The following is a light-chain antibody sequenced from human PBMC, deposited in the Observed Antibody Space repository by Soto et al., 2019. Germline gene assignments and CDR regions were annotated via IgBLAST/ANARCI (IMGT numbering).Light chain of an antibody. CDR1: QSLLHSNVYNY. CDR3: MQALQTPLIT. Sequence: DIVMTQSPLSLSVTPGEPASISCRSSQSLLHSNVYNYLDWYLQKPGQSPQLLIYLGSNRSSGVPDRFSGSGSGTDFTLKISRVEAEDVGVYYCMQALQTPLITFGQGTRLEIK. CDR2: LGS. J-gene: IGKJ5*01. V-gene: IGKV2-28*01.